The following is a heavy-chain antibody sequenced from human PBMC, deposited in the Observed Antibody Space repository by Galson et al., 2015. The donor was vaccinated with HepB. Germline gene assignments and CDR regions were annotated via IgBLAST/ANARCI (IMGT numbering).Heavy chain of an antibody. CDR3: ARRRTCGSDCWRAFDI. D-gene: IGHD2-21*02. CDR2: ISTSSTFI. Sequence: SLRLSCAASGFPFSIYIMNWVRQVPGRGLEWVSSISTSSTFIYYADSVQGRFTISRDNATNSLYLEMNSLRDEDTDVYYCARRRTCGSDCWRAFDIWGQGTRVTVSS. CDR1: GFPFSIYI. V-gene: IGHV3-21*01. J-gene: IGHJ3*02.